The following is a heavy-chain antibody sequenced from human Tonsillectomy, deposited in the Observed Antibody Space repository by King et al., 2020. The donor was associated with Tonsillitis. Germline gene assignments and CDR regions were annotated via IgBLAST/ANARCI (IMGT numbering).Heavy chain of an antibody. CDR3: ARVGPQTVRHYTFHL. CDR2: VYHSGSN. Sequence: QLQESGPGLVKPSETLSLTCTVSGGSISSGYYYCGWIRQPPGKGLEWIGSVYHSGSNYDKPSLRSRVTISVDTSKNHFPLQLTSVTAADTAVYYCARVGPQTVRHYTFHLWGQGTLVPVSS. V-gene: IGHV4-39*06. D-gene: IGHD1-26*01. CDR1: GGSISSGYYY. J-gene: IGHJ5*02.